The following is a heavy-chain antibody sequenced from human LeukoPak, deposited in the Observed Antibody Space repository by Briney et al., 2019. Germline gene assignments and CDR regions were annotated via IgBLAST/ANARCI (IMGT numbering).Heavy chain of an antibody. V-gene: IGHV6-1*01. J-gene: IGHJ4*02. CDR3: AREIGYCSSTSCPRRFDY. CDR2: TYYRSKWYN. Sequence: SQTLSLTCALSGDSVSSNSAAWNWLRQSPSRGLEWLGRTYYRSKWYNDYAVSVKSRITINPDTSKNQFSLQLNSVTPEDTAVYYCAREIGYCSSTSCPRRFDYWGQGTLVTVSS. D-gene: IGHD2-2*01. CDR1: GDSVSSNSAA.